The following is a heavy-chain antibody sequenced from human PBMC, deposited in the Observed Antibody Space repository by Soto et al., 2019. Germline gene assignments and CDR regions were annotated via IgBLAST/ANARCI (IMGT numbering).Heavy chain of an antibody. CDR1: GFTFSSYA. CDR2: ISGSGGST. CDR3: AKAEYSSGWYPPYYFDY. Sequence: GGSLRLSCAASGFTFSSYAMSWVRQAPGKGLEWVSAISGSGGSTYYADSVKGRFTISRDNSKNTLHLQMNSLRAEDTAVYYCAKAEYSSGWYPPYYFDYWGQGTLVTVSS. V-gene: IGHV3-23*01. D-gene: IGHD6-19*01. J-gene: IGHJ4*02.